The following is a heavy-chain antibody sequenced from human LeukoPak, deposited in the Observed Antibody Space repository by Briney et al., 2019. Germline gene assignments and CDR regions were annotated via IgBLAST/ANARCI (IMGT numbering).Heavy chain of an antibody. CDR2: INAYNGNT. V-gene: IGHV1-18*04. J-gene: IGHJ4*02. Sequence: ASVKVSCKASGYIFTSYGISWVRQAPGQGLEWMGRINAYNGNTNYAQKLQGRVTMTTDTSTSTAYMELRSLRSDDTAVYYCARDYNWNVDYWGQGTLVTVSS. CDR1: GYIFTSYG. D-gene: IGHD1-1*01. CDR3: ARDYNWNVDY.